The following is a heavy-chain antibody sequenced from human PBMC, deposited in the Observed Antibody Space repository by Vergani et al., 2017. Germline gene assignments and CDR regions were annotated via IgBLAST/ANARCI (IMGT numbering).Heavy chain of an antibody. Sequence: QVQLVESGGGVVQPGGSLRLSCAASGFTFSSYGMHWVRQAPGKGLEWVAFIRYDGSNKNYADSVKGRFTISRDNSKNTLYLQMNSLRAEDTAVYYCAKDGDYGDYGVYWGQGTLVTVSS. D-gene: IGHD4-17*01. CDR3: AKDGDYGDYGVY. J-gene: IGHJ4*02. CDR1: GFTFSSYG. CDR2: IRYDGSNK. V-gene: IGHV3-30*02.